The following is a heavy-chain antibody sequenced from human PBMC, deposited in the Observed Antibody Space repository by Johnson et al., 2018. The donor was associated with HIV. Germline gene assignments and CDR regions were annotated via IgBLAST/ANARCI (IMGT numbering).Heavy chain of an antibody. D-gene: IGHD1-14*01. Sequence: VQLVESGGGLIQPAGSLILSSAASGFTVSSNYTSWVRQAPGKGLAWVAVISYDVSNKYYADSVKGRFTISRDNSKNTLYLQKNSLRAEDTAVYYCARDQGELRRTHAFDIWGQGTMVTVSS. CDR3: ARDQGELRRTHAFDI. V-gene: IGHV3-53*01. CDR1: GFTVSSNY. J-gene: IGHJ3*02. CDR2: ISYDVSNK.